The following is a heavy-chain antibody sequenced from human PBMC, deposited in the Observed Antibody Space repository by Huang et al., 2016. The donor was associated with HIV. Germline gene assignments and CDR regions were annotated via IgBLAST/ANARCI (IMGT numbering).Heavy chain of an antibody. CDR2: MNPKSGNV. V-gene: IGHV1-8*01. Sequence: QIQLAQSGAEVKKPVASVKVSCKASGYTFTNYDITWVRQASGQGLEWMGWMNPKSGNVGYTKKFQGRVAILRNSSINTSYLEVTSLTSEDTAVYYCARGFGINYNHEAFDVWGQGTMVTVSS. D-gene: IGHD3-10*01. J-gene: IGHJ3*01. CDR3: ARGFGINYNHEAFDV. CDR1: GYTFTNYD.